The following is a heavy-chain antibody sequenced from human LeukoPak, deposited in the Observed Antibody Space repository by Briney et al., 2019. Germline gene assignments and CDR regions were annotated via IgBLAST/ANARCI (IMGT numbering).Heavy chain of an antibody. V-gene: IGHV3-7*01. D-gene: IGHD5-24*01. CDR3: ARDPTEPRDGYSGRGDY. CDR1: GFTFSSYW. J-gene: IGHJ4*02. CDR2: IKQDGSEK. Sequence: GGSLRLSCAASGFTFSSYWMSWVRQAPGKGLEWVANIKQDGSEKYYVDSVKGRFTISRDNAKNSLYLQMNSLRAEDTAVYYCARDPTEPRDGYSGRGDYWGQGTLVTVSS.